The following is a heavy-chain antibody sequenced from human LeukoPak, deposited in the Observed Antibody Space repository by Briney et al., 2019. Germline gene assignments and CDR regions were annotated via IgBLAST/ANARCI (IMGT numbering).Heavy chain of an antibody. Sequence: GGSLRLSCAASGFTFSSYAMHWDRQAPGKGLEWVAVISYDGSNKYYADSVKGRFTISRDNSKNTLYLQMNSLRAEDTAVYYCARDRGYGDYDFEEYNWFDPWGQGTLVTVSS. J-gene: IGHJ5*02. CDR1: GFTFSSYA. V-gene: IGHV3-30-3*01. CDR2: ISYDGSNK. D-gene: IGHD4-17*01. CDR3: ARDRGYGDYDFEEYNWFDP.